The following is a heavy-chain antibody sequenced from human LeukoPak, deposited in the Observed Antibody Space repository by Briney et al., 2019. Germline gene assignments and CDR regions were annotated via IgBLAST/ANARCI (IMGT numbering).Heavy chain of an antibody. CDR2: IKENGREK. Sequence: GGSLRLSCAASGFTFSGYWMSWVRRAPGKGLEWVANIKENGREKFYADSVKGRFTISRDNAKNSLYLEINSLRAEDTAVYFCARDLVGASYYWGQGTLVTVSS. CDR3: ARDLVGASYY. CDR1: GFTFSGYW. D-gene: IGHD1-26*01. V-gene: IGHV3-7*01. J-gene: IGHJ4*02.